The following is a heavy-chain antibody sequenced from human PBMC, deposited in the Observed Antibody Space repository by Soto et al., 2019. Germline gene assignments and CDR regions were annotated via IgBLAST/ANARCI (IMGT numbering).Heavy chain of an antibody. J-gene: IGHJ4*02. CDR2: ISWNSGSI. CDR1: GFTFDDYA. V-gene: IGHV3-9*01. D-gene: IGHD6-19*01. CDR3: ATGGASAGQWLEDY. Sequence: GGSPRLSCAASGFTFDDYAMHWVRQAPGKGLEWVSGISWNSGSIGYADSVKGRFTISRDNAKNSLYLQMNSLRAEDTALYYCATGGASAGQWLEDYWGQGTLVTVSS.